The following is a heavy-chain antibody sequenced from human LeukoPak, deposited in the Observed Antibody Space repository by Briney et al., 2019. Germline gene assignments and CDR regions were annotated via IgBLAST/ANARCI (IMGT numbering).Heavy chain of an antibody. CDR1: GFTFSSYS. Sequence: GGSLRLSCAASGFTFSSYSMNWVRQAPGKGLEWVSSISSSSSYIYYADSVKGRFTISRDNAKNSLYLQMNSLRAEDTAVYYCARDQKSGIAADLDYWGQGTLVTVSS. CDR2: ISSSSSYI. CDR3: ARDQKSGIAADLDY. D-gene: IGHD6-13*01. V-gene: IGHV3-21*01. J-gene: IGHJ4*02.